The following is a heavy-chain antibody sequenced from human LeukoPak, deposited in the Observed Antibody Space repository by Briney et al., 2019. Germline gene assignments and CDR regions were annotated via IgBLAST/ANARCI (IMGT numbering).Heavy chain of an antibody. D-gene: IGHD3-3*01. CDR1: GFTFSSYW. J-gene: IGHJ4*02. V-gene: IGHV3-7*01. CDR2: IKQDGSEK. CDR3: ARSPAFGVVIVYYFDY. Sequence: GGSLRLSCAASGFTFSSYWMSWVRQAPGKGLEWVANIKQDGSEKYYVDSVKGRFTISRDNAKNSLYLQMSSLRAEDTAVYYCARSPAFGVVIVYYFDYWGQGTLVTVSS.